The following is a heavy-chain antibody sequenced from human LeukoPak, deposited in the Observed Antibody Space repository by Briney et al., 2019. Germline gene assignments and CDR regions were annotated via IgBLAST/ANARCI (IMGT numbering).Heavy chain of an antibody. D-gene: IGHD3-10*01. Sequence: ASVKVSCKASGYTFTSYGISWVRQAPGQGLEWMGWISAYNGNTNYAQKLQGRVTMTTDTSTSTAYMELRSLRSDDTAVYYCAVSASRVLLWFGESIGDHFDYWGQGTLVTVSS. CDR3: AVSASRVLLWFGESIGDHFDY. CDR1: GYTFTSYG. V-gene: IGHV1-18*01. J-gene: IGHJ4*02. CDR2: ISAYNGNT.